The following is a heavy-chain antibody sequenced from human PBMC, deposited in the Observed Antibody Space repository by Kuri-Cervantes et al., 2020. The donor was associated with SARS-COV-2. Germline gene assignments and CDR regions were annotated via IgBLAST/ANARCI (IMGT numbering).Heavy chain of an antibody. J-gene: IGHJ4*02. CDR2: ISYDGSNK. CDR3: ASNPPLLLLRE. D-gene: IGHD3-10*01. V-gene: IGHV3-30-3*01. CDR1: GFTFSSYA. Sequence: GESLKISCAASGFTFSSYAIHWVRQAPGKGLEWVAVISYDGSNKYYADSVKGRFTISRDNSKNTLYLQMNSLRAEDTAVYYCASNPPLLLLREWGQGTPVTVSS.